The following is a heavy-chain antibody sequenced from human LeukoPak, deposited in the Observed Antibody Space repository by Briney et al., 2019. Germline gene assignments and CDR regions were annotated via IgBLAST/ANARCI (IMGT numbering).Heavy chain of an antibody. Sequence: PGGSLRLSCAASGFTFSNYAMNWVRQAPGKGLEWVSSINGGGGSTYYADSVKGRFTISRDNSKNTLYLQMNSLRAEDTAVYYCAKRGEGVSNRWYMNNWFDPWGQGTRVTVSS. CDR1: GFTFSNYA. D-gene: IGHD6-13*01. CDR3: AKRGEGVSNRWYMNNWFDP. V-gene: IGHV3-23*01. CDR2: INGGGGST. J-gene: IGHJ5*02.